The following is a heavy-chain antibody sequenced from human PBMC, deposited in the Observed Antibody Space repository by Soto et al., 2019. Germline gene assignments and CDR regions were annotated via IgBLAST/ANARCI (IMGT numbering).Heavy chain of an antibody. J-gene: IGHJ3*02. V-gene: IGHV3-48*01. Sequence: EVQVVESGGGLVQPGGSLRLSCVASEFALRSHNMGWVRQAPGKGLEWVSYITPSSSYTNYADSVKGRFTISRDNVQNSLFLQMTSLRAEDTALYYCARDGGTFRAFDIWGQWTMVTVSS. D-gene: IGHD1-26*01. CDR1: EFALRSHN. CDR2: ITPSSSYT. CDR3: ARDGGTFRAFDI.